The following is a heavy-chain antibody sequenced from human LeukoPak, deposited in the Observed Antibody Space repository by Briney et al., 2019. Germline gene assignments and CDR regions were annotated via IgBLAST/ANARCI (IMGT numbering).Heavy chain of an antibody. CDR1: GGSISTSSYY. CDR2: IYYSGNT. V-gene: IGHV4-39*01. D-gene: IGHD2-2*02. CDR3: ANYCSSSSCHIRRAFDI. J-gene: IGHJ3*02. Sequence: SETLSLTCTVSGGSISTSSYYWGWIRQPPGKGLEWIGSIYYSGNTYYNPSLKSRVTISVDTSKNQFSLKLSSVTAADTAVYYCANYCSSSSCHIRRAFDIWGQGTMVTVSS.